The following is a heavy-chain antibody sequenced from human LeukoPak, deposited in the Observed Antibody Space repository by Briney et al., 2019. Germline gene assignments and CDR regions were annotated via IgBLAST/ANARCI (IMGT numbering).Heavy chain of an antibody. CDR1: VYTVTSYG. CDR2: ISAYNGNT. CDR3: ARGIQLWPDFYYYYMDV. V-gene: IGHV1-18*01. Sequence: ASVKLSCKASVYTVTSYGISWVRQAPGQGPEWGVWISAYNGNTNYAQKLQGRVTMTTDTSTSSAYMELWSLRSDATAVYYCARGIQLWPDFYYYYMDVWGKGTTVTVSS. D-gene: IGHD5-18*01. J-gene: IGHJ6*03.